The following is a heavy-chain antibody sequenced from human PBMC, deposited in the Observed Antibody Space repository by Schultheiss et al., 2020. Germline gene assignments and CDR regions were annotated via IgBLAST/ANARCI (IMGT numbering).Heavy chain of an antibody. V-gene: IGHV4-34*01. CDR2: INHSGST. CDR3: AMGSGSYYFGG. D-gene: IGHD1-26*01. CDR1: GGSISSYY. Sequence: SETLSLTCTVSGGSISSYYWSWIRQPPGKGLEWIGEINHSGSTNYNPSLKSRVTISVDTSKNQFSLKLSSVTAADTAVYYCAMGSGSYYFGGWGQGTLVTVSS. J-gene: IGHJ4*02.